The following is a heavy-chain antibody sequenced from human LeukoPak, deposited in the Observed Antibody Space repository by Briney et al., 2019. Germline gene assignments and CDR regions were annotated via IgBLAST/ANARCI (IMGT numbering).Heavy chain of an antibody. CDR2: IHSSGNYI. CDR3: AREWNSMATFDY. V-gene: IGHV3-21*05. Sequence: GGSLRLSCRASASGDDFSSHSMNWVRQAPGKGLEWISYIHSSGNYIFDAASVKGRFTVSRDNARNSLYLQMNSLRVEDTAMYYCAREWNSMATFDYWGQGTLVTASS. CDR1: ASGDDFSSHS. J-gene: IGHJ4*02. D-gene: IGHD1-1*01.